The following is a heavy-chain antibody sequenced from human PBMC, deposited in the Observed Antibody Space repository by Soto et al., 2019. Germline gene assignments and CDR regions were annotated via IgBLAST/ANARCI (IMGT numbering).Heavy chain of an antibody. J-gene: IGHJ3*02. CDR2: INPATGAA. Sequence: QLHLVQSGAVVKKPGASVTVSCSASGYPVTAYYMHWVRQAPGRGLEWMGGINPATGAAKYTQTFPGRVPLTRVTFTITVFMELGGLTSEDPAVFYCARGGGVGVAGSAAFDMWGQGTLVTVSS. CDR3: ARGGGVGVAGSAAFDM. CDR1: GYPVTAYY. D-gene: IGHD3-3*01. V-gene: IGHV1-2*02.